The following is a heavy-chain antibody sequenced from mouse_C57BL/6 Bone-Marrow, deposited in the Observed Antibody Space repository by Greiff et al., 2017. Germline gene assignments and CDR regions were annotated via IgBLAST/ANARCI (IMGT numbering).Heavy chain of an antibody. CDR1: GYTFTSYW. CDR2: IDPSDSYT. J-gene: IGHJ2*01. D-gene: IGHD1-1*01. Sequence: QVQLQQPGAELVRPGTSVKLSCKASGYTFTSYWMHWVKQRPGQGLEWIGVIDPSDSYTNYNQKFKGKATLTVDTSSSTASMQLSSLTSEDSAVYYCARDYYYGSSPDYWGQGTTLTVSS. V-gene: IGHV1-59*01. CDR3: ARDYYYGSSPDY.